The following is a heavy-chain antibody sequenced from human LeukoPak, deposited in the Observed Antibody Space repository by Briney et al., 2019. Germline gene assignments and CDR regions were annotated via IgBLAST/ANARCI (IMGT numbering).Heavy chain of an antibody. Sequence: GGSLRLSCAAPGFTFSSYWMSWVRQAPGKGLEWVANIKQDGSETYYVDSVKGRFTISRDNSKNTLYLQMNSLRAEDTAVYYCAKRLGGHYYDSSGYLHNWGQGTLVTVSS. D-gene: IGHD3-22*01. CDR3: AKRLGGHYYDSSGYLHN. J-gene: IGHJ4*02. CDR2: IKQDGSET. CDR1: GFTFSSYW. V-gene: IGHV3-7*03.